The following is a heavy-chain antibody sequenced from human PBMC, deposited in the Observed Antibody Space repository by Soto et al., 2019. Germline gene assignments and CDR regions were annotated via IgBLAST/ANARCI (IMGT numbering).Heavy chain of an antibody. D-gene: IGHD4-17*01. V-gene: IGHV4-34*01. CDR2: INHSGST. CDR1: GGSFSGYY. J-gene: IGHJ4*02. CDR3: ARAHDYGDQPDLYY. Sequence: PSETLSLTCAVYGGSFSGYYWSWIRQPPGKGLEWIGEINHSGSTNYNPSLKSRVTISVDTSKNQFSLKLSSVTAADTAVYYCARAHDYGDQPDLYYWGQGTLVTVSS.